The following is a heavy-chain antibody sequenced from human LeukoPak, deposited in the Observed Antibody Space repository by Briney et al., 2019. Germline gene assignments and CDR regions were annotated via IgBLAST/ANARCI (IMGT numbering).Heavy chain of an antibody. Sequence: SETLSLTCAVYGGSFSGYYWSWIRQPPGKGLEWIGEINHSGSTNYNPSLKSRVTMSVDTSKNQLSLKLSSVTAADTAVYYCAREPGFDSSGYLNWFDPWGQGTLVTVSS. D-gene: IGHD3-22*01. CDR1: GGSFSGYY. CDR2: INHSGST. CDR3: AREPGFDSSGYLNWFDP. J-gene: IGHJ5*02. V-gene: IGHV4-34*01.